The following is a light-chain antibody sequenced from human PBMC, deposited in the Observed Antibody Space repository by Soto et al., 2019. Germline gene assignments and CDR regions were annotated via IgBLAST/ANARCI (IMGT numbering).Light chain of an antibody. CDR3: QQYYDWPIT. CDR2: AAS. Sequence: IVLTQSPATLSVSPGEGATLSCRASQGISSLVAWYQQKPGQAPRLLIYAASTRAAGIPARFSGSGSGIDFTLTISSLQSEDFAVYYCQQYYDWPITFGQGTRLEIK. CDR1: QGISSL. J-gene: IGKJ5*01. V-gene: IGKV3-15*01.